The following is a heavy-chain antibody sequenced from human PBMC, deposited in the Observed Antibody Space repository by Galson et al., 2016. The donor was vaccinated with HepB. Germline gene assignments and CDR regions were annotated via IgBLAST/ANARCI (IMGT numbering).Heavy chain of an antibody. D-gene: IGHD5-18*01. CDR2: ISYMGAM. CDR1: AGSICSYF. J-gene: IGHJ6*02. Sequence: PTCTLSAGSICSYFWSWIRQTPGKRLEGIGHISYMGAMYYTPSLRSRITISRDMSKNQFSLQVNSLTAEDTAVYYCAREIRDTGMIFSSSGMDVWGQGTTVTVSS. CDR3: AREIRDTGMIFSSSGMDV. V-gene: IGHV4-30-4*08.